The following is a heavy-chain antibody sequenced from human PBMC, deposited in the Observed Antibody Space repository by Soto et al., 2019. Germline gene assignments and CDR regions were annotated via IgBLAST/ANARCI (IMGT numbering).Heavy chain of an antibody. V-gene: IGHV3-7*03. CDR1: GFTFNNYW. CDR3: ARGTPTPGLGY. J-gene: IGHJ4*02. D-gene: IGHD2-15*01. CDR2: INQDGSQT. Sequence: GGSLRLSCAASGFTFNNYWMNWVRQALGKGPEWEANINQDGSQTKYVAAVKCRFTISRDNAKNALYLQMNSLRAEDTSVYCCARGTPTPGLGYWGQGTLVTV.